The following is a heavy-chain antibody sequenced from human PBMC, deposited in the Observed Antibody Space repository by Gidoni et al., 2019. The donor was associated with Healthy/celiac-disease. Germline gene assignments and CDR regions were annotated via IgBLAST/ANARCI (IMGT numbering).Heavy chain of an antibody. CDR2: ISSSSSYI. V-gene: IGHV3-21*01. J-gene: IGHJ3*02. CDR1: GFTFSIYS. Sequence: EVQLVESGGGLVKPGGSLRLSCAASGFTFSIYSMNWVRQAPGKGLEWVSSISSSSSYIYYADSVKGRFTISRDNAKNSLYLQMNSLRAEDTAVYYCARGFQWELVHCDAFDIWGQGTMVTVSS. D-gene: IGHD1-26*01. CDR3: ARGFQWELVHCDAFDI.